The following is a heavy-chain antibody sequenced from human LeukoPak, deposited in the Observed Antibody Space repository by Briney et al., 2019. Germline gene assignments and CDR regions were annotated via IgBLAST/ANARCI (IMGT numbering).Heavy chain of an antibody. CDR2: ISYDGSNK. D-gene: IGHD2-15*01. V-gene: IGHV3-30*04. CDR1: GFTFSSYA. CDR3: ARDLGVVDYYYYYGMDV. Sequence: GGSLRLSCAASGFTFSSYAMHWVRQAPGKGLEWVAVISYDGSNKYYADSVKGRFTISRDNSKNTLYLQMNSLRAEDTAVYYCARDLGVVDYYYYYGMDVWGQGTTVTVS. J-gene: IGHJ6*02.